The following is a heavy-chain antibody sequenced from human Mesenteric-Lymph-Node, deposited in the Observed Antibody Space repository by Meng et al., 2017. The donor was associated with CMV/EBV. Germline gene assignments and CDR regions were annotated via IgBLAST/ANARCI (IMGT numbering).Heavy chain of an antibody. CDR2: INHSGMP. D-gene: IGHD2-15*01. J-gene: IGHJ4*02. CDR1: GGSSSGYY. V-gene: IGHV4-34*01. CDR3: ARGSDIPVNNY. Sequence: QVQLQQWGAGLLKPSETLSLTCAVYGGSSSGYYWSWIRQPPGKGLEWIGEINHSGMPNYNPSLKSRVTISLDRSKNQFSLKLSSVTAEDTAVYYCARGSDIPVNNYWGQGTLVTVSS.